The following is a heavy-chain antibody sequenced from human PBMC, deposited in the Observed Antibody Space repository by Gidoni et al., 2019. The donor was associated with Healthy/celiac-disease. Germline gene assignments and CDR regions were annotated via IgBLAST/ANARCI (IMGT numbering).Heavy chain of an antibody. CDR3: ARHGLYYDTPVDY. CDR1: GGSIGSYY. CDR2: IYYSGST. V-gene: IGHV4-59*08. Sequence: QVQLQESGPGLVQPSETLSLTCTVSGGSIGSYYWSWIRQPPGKGLEWIGYIYYSGSTNYNPSHKSRVTISVDTSKNQFSRKLSSVTAADTAVYYCARHGLYYDTPVDYWGQGTLVTVSS. D-gene: IGHD3-22*01. J-gene: IGHJ4*02.